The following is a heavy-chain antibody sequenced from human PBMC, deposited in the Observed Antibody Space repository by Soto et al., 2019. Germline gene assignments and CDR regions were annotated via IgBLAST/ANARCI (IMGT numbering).Heavy chain of an antibody. D-gene: IGHD6-6*01. J-gene: IGHJ4*02. CDR3: ASIAARRVY. CDR1: GGSISSYY. CDR2: IYYSGST. Sequence: SETLSLTCTVSGGSISSYYWSWIRQPPGKGLEWIGYIYYSGSTNYNPSLKSRVTISVDTSKNQFSLKLSSVTAADTAVYYCASIAARRVYWGQGTLVTVSS. V-gene: IGHV4-59*01.